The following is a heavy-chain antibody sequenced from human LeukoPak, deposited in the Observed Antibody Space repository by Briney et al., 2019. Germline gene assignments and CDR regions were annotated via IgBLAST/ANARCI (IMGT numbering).Heavy chain of an antibody. Sequence: GGSLRLSCAASAFTFSSYGMHWVRQAPGKGLEWVAFIRYDGSNKYYADSVKGRFTISRDNSKNTAYLQMNSLKTEDTAVYYCTRSAFDIWGQGTMVTVSS. V-gene: IGHV3-30*02. J-gene: IGHJ3*02. CDR2: IRYDGSNK. CDR1: AFTFSSYG. CDR3: TRSAFDI.